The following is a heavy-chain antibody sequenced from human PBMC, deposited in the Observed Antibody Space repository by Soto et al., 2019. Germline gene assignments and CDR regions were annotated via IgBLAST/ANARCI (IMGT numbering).Heavy chain of an antibody. Sequence: GASVKVSCTASGYAFTSYGISWLRQAPGRGLEWMGWISAYNGNTNYAQKLQGRVTMTTDTSTSTAYMELRSLRSDDTAVYYCARITDYYDSSEHFDYWGQGTLVTVSS. D-gene: IGHD3-22*01. CDR3: ARITDYYDSSEHFDY. CDR2: ISAYNGNT. V-gene: IGHV1-18*01. J-gene: IGHJ4*02. CDR1: GYAFTSYG.